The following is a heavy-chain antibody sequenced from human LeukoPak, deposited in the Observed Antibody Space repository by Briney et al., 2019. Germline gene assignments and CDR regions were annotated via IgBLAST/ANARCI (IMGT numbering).Heavy chain of an antibody. CDR2: TNSGGNT. Sequence: GGSLILSCVASGLTVSGNSMSWVRQAPGKGLEWVSTTNSGGNTYYGDSVRGRFTVSRDNAKNTLYLQMNSLRAEDTAVYYCARAQSREQQLPFDYWGQGTLVTVSS. V-gene: IGHV3-53*01. CDR1: GLTVSGNS. CDR3: ARAQSREQQLPFDY. J-gene: IGHJ4*02. D-gene: IGHD6-13*01.